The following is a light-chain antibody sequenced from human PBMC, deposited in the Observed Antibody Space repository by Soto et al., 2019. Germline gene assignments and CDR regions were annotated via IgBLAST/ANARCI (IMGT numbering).Light chain of an antibody. CDR2: LAS. CDR3: QQYASSPRT. CDR1: QSVSSSS. V-gene: IGKV3-20*01. J-gene: IGKJ1*01. Sequence: EIVLTQSPGTLSLSPGDRATLSCRASQSVSSSSLAWYQQKPGQAPRLLIYLASIRATGIPDRFSGSGSGTDFTLTIRRLEPEDFAVYYCQQYASSPRTFGQGTKVE.